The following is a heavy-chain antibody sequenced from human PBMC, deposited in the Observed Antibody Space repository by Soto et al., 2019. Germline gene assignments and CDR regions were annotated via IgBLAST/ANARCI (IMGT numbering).Heavy chain of an antibody. CDR2: ISYDGSNK. Sequence: QVQLVESGGGVVQPGRSLRLSCAASGFTFSSYGMHWVRQAPGKGLEWVAVISYDGSNKYYADSVKGRLTISRDNSKNTLYLQINSPRAEDTAVYYCAKGQHCSTTSCYFYYYGVDVWGQGTTVAVSS. CDR3: AKGQHCSTTSCYFYYYGVDV. V-gene: IGHV3-30*18. J-gene: IGHJ6*02. D-gene: IGHD2-2*01. CDR1: GFTFSSYG.